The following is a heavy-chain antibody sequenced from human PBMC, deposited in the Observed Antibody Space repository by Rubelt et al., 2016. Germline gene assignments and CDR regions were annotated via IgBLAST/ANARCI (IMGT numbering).Heavy chain of an antibody. CDR3: ARRDGYNWDDAFDI. CDR1: GYTFTSYG. V-gene: IGHV1-18*01. J-gene: IGHJ3*02. D-gene: IGHD5-24*01. Sequence: QVQLVQSGAEVKKPGASVQVSCKASGYTFTSYGISWVRQAPGQGLEWMGWSSAYNGNTNYAQKLQGRVTMTTDTSTRTAYMELRSVRTDDTAVYYCARRDGYNWDDAFDIWGQGTMVTVSS. CDR2: SSAYNGNT.